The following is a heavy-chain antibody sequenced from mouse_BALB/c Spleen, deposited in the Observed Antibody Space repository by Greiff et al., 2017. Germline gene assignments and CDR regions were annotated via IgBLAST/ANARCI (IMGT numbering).Heavy chain of an antibody. Sequence: QVHVKQSGAELARPGASVKLSCKASGYTFTDYYINWVKQRTGQGLEWIGEIYPGSGNTYYNEKFKGKATLTADKSSSTAYMQLSSLTSEDSAVYFCALIAYYDYDAAYWGQGTLVTVSA. D-gene: IGHD2-4*01. J-gene: IGHJ3*01. CDR2: IYPGSGNT. CDR3: ALIAYYDYDAAY. CDR1: GYTFTDYY. V-gene: IGHV1-77*01.